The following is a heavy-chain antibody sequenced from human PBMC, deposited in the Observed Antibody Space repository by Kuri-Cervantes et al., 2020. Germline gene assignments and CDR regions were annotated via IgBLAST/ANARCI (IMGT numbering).Heavy chain of an antibody. CDR1: GFTFSSYW. D-gene: IGHD6-13*01. Sequence: GGSLRLSCAASGFTFSSYWMTWVRQAPGKGLEWVANIKQDGSEQNYVDSVKGRFTISRDNAKNSLYLEMSSLRGDDTAVYYCAKDPRIAAAVEPVWWGQGTLVTVSS. CDR2: IKQDGSEQ. CDR3: AKDPRIAAAVEPVW. J-gene: IGHJ4*02. V-gene: IGHV3-7*01.